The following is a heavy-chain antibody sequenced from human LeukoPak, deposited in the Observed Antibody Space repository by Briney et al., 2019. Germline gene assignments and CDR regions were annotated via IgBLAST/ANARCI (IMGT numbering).Heavy chain of an antibody. CDR2: INHSGST. J-gene: IGHJ1*01. CDR1: GGSFSGYY. V-gene: IGHV4-34*01. D-gene: IGHD6-13*01. Sequence: PSETLSLTCAVYGGSFSGYYWSWIRQPPGKGLEWIGEINHSGSTNYNPSLKSRVTISVDTSKNQFSLKLSSVTAADTAVYYCAREAYSSSKYLQHWGQGTLVTVSS. CDR3: AREAYSSSKYLQH.